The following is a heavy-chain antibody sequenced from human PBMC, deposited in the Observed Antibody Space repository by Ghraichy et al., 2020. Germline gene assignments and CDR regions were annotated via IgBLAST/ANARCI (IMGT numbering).Heavy chain of an antibody. V-gene: IGHV4-39*01. CDR3: ARLRGNDFGAFEI. J-gene: IGHJ3*02. Sequence: SETLSLTCTVSGDSISRSGHYWGWIRQPPGKGLEWIGSVFYSGNTYYNPSFTSRVTMSVDTSKNQLSLKMRSVTAADTAIFYCARLRGNDFGAFEIWGQGTKVTVSS. CDR1: GDSISRSGHY. D-gene: IGHD1-1*01. CDR2: VFYSGNT.